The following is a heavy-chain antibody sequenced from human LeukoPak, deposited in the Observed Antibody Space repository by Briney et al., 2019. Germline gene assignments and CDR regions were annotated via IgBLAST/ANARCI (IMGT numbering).Heavy chain of an antibody. CDR2: INTNTGNP. CDR1: GYTFTSYA. CDR3: ARDQDSGYDFGDAFDI. J-gene: IGHJ3*02. Sequence: GAPVKVSCKASGYTFTSYAMNWVRQAPGQGLEWMGWINTNTGNPTCAQGFTGRFVFSLDTSVSTAYLQISSLKAEDTAVYYCARDQDSGYDFGDAFDIWGQGTMVTVSS. D-gene: IGHD5-12*01. V-gene: IGHV7-4-1*02.